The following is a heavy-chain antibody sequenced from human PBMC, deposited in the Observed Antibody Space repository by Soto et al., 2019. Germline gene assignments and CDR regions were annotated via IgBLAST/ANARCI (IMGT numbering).Heavy chain of an antibody. V-gene: IGHV4-39*01. D-gene: IGHD3-10*01. CDR1: GGSISSSSYY. J-gene: IGHJ6*02. Sequence: PSETLSLTCTVSGGSISSSSYYWGWIRQPPGKGLEWIGSIYYSGSTYYNPSLKSRVTISVDTSKNQFSLKLSSVTAADTAVYYCARLLRGTMVREYPSAYYYYGMAVWGQGTTVTVSS. CDR2: IYYSGST. CDR3: ARLLRGTMVREYPSAYYYYGMAV.